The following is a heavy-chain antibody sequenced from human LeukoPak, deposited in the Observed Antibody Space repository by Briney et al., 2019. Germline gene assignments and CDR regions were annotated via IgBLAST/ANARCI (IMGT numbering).Heavy chain of an antibody. J-gene: IGHJ6*02. CDR2: INPSGGIT. V-gene: IGHV1-46*01. D-gene: IGHD6-13*01. CDR1: GYTFTSYY. Sequence: GASVKVSCKASGYTFTSYYMHWVRQAPGQGLEWMGIINPSGGITSYAQKFQGRVTMTRDTSTSTVYMELGSLRSEDTDVYYCARDLQPSESGSSGSSYYYYGMDVWGQGTTVTVSS. CDR3: ARDLQPSESGSSGSSYYYYGMDV.